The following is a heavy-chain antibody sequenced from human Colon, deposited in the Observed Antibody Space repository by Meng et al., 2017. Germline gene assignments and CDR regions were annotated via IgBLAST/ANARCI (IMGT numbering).Heavy chain of an antibody. CDR2: IHHGRGT. V-gene: IGHV4-4*02. D-gene: IGHD3-22*01. J-gene: IGHJ4*02. Sequence: QVHLQGAGPGLVKPSGTLSLTCAVSGDSITYDNWWSWLRQPPGKGLEWIGEIHHGRGTNYNPALRSRVTFSLDKSRNQLSLTLTSVTAADTAVYYCARNGFYSLGYWGPGALVTVSS. CDR1: GDSITYDNW. CDR3: ARNGFYSLGY.